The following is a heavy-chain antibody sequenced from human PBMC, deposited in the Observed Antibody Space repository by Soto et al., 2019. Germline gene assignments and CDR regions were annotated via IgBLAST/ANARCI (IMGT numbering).Heavy chain of an antibody. V-gene: IGHV4-30-4*01. CDR1: GGSISSGDYY. CDR2: IYYSGST. Sequence: QVQLQESGPGLVKPSQTLSLTCTVSGGSISSGDYYWSWIRQPPGKGLEWIGYIYYSGSTYYNPSLKRRVTISVDTSKNQFSLKLSSVTAADTAVYYCARTLFGEEEGGWFDPWGQGTLVTVSS. CDR3: ARTLFGEEEGGWFDP. D-gene: IGHD3-10*01. J-gene: IGHJ5*02.